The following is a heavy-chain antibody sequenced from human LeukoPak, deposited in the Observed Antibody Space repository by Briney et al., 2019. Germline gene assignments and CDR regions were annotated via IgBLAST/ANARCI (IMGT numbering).Heavy chain of an antibody. V-gene: IGHV4-30-2*01. CDR1: GGSISSGGYY. D-gene: IGHD3-10*01. Sequence: SETLSLTCTVSGGSISSGGYYWSWIRQPPGKGLEWIGYIYHSGSTYYNPSLKSRVTISVDRSKNQFSLKLSSVTAADTAVYYCASRPGSYYYYYMDVWGKGTTVTVSS. CDR2: IYHSGST. CDR3: ASRPGSYYYYYMDV. J-gene: IGHJ6*03.